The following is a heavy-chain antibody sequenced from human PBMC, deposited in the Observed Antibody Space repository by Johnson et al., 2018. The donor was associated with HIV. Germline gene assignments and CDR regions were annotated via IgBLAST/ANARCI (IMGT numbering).Heavy chain of an antibody. Sequence: VQLVESGGGLVQPGGSLRLSCAVSGFTVSSNYMSWVRQAPGKGLEWVSVIYSGGSTYYADSVRGRFTISRDNSKNTLYLQMSSLRAEDTAVYYCARDRRGATIDDAFDIWGQGTMVTVSS. J-gene: IGHJ3*02. D-gene: IGHD1-26*01. V-gene: IGHV3-66*01. CDR1: GFTVSSNY. CDR3: ARDRRGATIDDAFDI. CDR2: IYSGGST.